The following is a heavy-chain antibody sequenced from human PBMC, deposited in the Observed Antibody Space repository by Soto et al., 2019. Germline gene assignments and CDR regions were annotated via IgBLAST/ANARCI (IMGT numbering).Heavy chain of an antibody. V-gene: IGHV4-39*01. J-gene: IGHJ5*02. CDR1: GGSISSSSYY. CDR2: IYYSGST. CDR3: ARHADYSNYVPWFDP. Sequence: SETLSLTCTVSGGSISSSSYYWGWIRQPPGKGLEWIGSIYYSGSTYYNPSLKSRVTISVDTSKNQFSLKLSSVTAADTAVYYCARHADYSNYVPWFDPWGQGTLVTVSS. D-gene: IGHD4-4*01.